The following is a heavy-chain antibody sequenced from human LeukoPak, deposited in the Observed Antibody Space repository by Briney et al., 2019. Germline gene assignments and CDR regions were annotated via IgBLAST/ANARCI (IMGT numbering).Heavy chain of an antibody. J-gene: IGHJ4*02. V-gene: IGHV1-24*01. D-gene: IGHD3-22*01. CDR3: ATGPGYYDSSGYYAN. CDR1: GYTLTELS. Sequence: ASVKVSCKVSGYTLTELSMHWVRQAPGKGLEWMGGFDPEDGETIYAQKFQGRVTMTEDTSTDTAYMELSSLRSEDTAVYYCATGPGYYDSSGYYANWGQGTLVTVSS. CDR2: FDPEDGET.